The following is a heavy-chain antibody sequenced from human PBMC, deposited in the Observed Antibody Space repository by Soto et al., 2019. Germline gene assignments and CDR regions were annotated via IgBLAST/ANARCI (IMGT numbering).Heavy chain of an antibody. Sequence: LSLTCTVSGGSINDYYWNWIRQPPGKGLEWIGHVSSSGSTKYTPSLQSRVTISVGTSKNQFSLRLNSVTAADTAVYYCARVEGNYYDRSGHYVSWLDPWGQGIMVTVSS. J-gene: IGHJ5*02. CDR2: VSSSGST. D-gene: IGHD3-22*01. V-gene: IGHV4-59*01. CDR3: ARVEGNYYDRSGHYVSWLDP. CDR1: GGSINDYY.